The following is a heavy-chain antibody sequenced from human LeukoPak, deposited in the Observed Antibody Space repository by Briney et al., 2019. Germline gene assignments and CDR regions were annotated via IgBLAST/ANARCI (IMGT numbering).Heavy chain of an antibody. V-gene: IGHV3-53*01. CDR2: IYSDGTT. CDR1: GFTVSNSY. CDR3: AKGGRRFLNY. Sequence: GSLRLPCAAFGFTVSNSYMSWVRQAPGKGLEWVSIIYSDGTTYYADSVKGRSTISRNNSKNTLYFQMNSLRADDTALYYSAKGGRRFLNYWGQGTLVTVSS. J-gene: IGHJ4*02. D-gene: IGHD3-3*01.